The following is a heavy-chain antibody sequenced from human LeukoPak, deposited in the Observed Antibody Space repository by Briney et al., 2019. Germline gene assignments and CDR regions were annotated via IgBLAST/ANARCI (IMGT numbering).Heavy chain of an antibody. V-gene: IGHV1-3*01. D-gene: IGHD2-21*01. J-gene: IGHJ4*02. CDR2: INAGNGDT. CDR1: GYTFTNYV. CDR3: ARDDCGDTCYPGGY. Sequence: ASVKVSCKASGYTFTNYVAHWVRQAPGQRPEWMGWINAGNGDTKYSQNFQGRVTITRDTSASTAYMELSSLTSEDTALYYCARDDCGDTCYPGGYWGQGTLVTVSS.